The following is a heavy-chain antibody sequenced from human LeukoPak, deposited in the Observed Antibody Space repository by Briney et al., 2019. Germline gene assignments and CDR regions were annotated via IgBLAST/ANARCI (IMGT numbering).Heavy chain of an antibody. J-gene: IGHJ4*02. Sequence: SETLSLTCTVSGGSISSGDYYWSWIRQPPGKGLEWIGYIYYSGSTYYNPSLKSRVTISVDTSKNQFSLKLSSVTAADTAVYYCARAPYSGYDSGGYFDYWGQGTLVTVSS. V-gene: IGHV4-30-4*08. CDR3: ARAPYSGYDSGGYFDY. CDR2: IYYSGST. CDR1: GGSISSGDYY. D-gene: IGHD5-12*01.